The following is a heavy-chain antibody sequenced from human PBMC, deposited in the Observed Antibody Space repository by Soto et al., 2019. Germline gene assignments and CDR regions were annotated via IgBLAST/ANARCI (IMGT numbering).Heavy chain of an antibody. CDR3: ARVGVIGYCSSTSCDGYFQH. J-gene: IGHJ1*01. V-gene: IGHV4-34*01. CDR1: GGSFSGHY. D-gene: IGHD2-2*01. Sequence: SETLSLTCAVYGGSFSGHYWSWIRQPPGKGLEWIGEINHSGSTNYNPSLKSRVTISVDTSKNQFSLKLSSVTAADTAVYYCARVGVIGYCSSTSCDGYFQHWGQGTLVTVSS. CDR2: INHSGST.